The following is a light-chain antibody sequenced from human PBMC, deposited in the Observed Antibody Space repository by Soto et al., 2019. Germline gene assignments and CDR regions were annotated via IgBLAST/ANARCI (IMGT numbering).Light chain of an antibody. CDR2: AAS. V-gene: IGKV1-39*01. J-gene: IGKJ2*01. Sequence: DVQMTQSPFFLSTSVGDTIAITCRASQPISTYLNWYQHKPGKAPNLLIRAASILQPGVPSRFSGSGSGTHFTHTISSLLPDDCAAYFCHQTYTTPQYTFGQGTHLDI. CDR1: QPISTY. CDR3: HQTYTTPQYT.